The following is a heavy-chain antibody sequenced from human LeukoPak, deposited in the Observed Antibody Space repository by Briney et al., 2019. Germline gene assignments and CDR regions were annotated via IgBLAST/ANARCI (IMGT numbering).Heavy chain of an antibody. J-gene: IGHJ4*02. CDR3: ARESPDYGEDY. Sequence: GASVKVSCKASGYTFTGYYMHWVRPAPGQGLEWMGWINPNSGGTNYAQKFQGWVTMTRDTSISTAYMELSRLRSDDTAVYYCARESPDYGEDYWGQGTLVTVSS. D-gene: IGHD4-17*01. V-gene: IGHV1-2*04. CDR2: INPNSGGT. CDR1: GYTFTGYY.